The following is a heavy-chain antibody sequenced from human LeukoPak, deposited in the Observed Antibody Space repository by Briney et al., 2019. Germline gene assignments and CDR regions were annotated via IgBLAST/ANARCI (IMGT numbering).Heavy chain of an antibody. V-gene: IGHV3-53*01. CDR2: IYSGGST. CDR1: GFTVSSNY. Sequence: PGGSLRLSCAASGFTVSSNYMSWVRQAPGKGLEWVSVIYSGGSTYYADAVKGRFTISRDNSRNTVFLQMSSLTVDDTAVYYCANLQYWGQGSLVVVS. CDR3: ANLQY. J-gene: IGHJ1*01.